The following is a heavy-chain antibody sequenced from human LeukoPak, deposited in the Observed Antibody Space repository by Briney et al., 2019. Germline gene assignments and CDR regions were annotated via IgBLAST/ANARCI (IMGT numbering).Heavy chain of an antibody. Sequence: ASVKVSCKASGGTFSSYAISWVRQAPGQGLEWMGGIIPIFGTANYAQKFQGRVTITTDESTSTAYMELSSLRSEDTAVYYCASDYCSSTSCFSGYYYMDVWGKGTTVTVSS. CDR3: ASDYCSSTSCFSGYYYMDV. J-gene: IGHJ6*03. D-gene: IGHD2-2*01. V-gene: IGHV1-69*05. CDR1: GGTFSSYA. CDR2: IIPIFGTA.